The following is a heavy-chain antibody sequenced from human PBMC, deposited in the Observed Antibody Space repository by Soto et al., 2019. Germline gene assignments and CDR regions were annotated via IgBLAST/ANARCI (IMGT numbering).Heavy chain of an antibody. Sequence: SETLSLTCTVSGGSISSGGYYWSWIRQHPGKGLEWIGYIYYSGSTYYNPSLKSRVTISVDTSKNQFSLKLSSVTAADTAVYYCARQVFGYFDYWGQGTLVTVS. D-gene: IGHD3-16*01. CDR2: IYYSGST. CDR3: ARQVFGYFDY. CDR1: GGSISSGGYY. J-gene: IGHJ4*02. V-gene: IGHV4-31*03.